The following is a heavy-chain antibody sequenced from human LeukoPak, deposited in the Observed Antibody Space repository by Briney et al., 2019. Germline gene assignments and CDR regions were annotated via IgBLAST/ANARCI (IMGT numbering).Heavy chain of an antibody. V-gene: IGHV4-59*01. J-gene: IGHJ4*02. CDR2: IYYSGST. Sequence: SETLSLTCTVSGGSISSYYWSWIRQPPGKGLEWIGYIYYSGSTNYYPSLKSRVTISIDTSKNQFSLKLSSVTAADTAVYYCARRKGYYFDYWGQGTLVTVSS. CDR1: GGSISSYY. CDR3: ARRKGYYFDY.